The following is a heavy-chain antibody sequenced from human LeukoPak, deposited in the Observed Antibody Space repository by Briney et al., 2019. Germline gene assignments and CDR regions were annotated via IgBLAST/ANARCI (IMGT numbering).Heavy chain of an antibody. CDR2: IWYDGSNK. CDR1: GFIFSNFG. CDR3: ARDILPYSSSSAFDI. J-gene: IGHJ3*02. D-gene: IGHD6-6*01. V-gene: IGHV3-33*01. Sequence: HPGGSLRLSCAASGFIFSNFGMHWVRQAPGKGLEWVAVIWYDGSNKYYADSVKGRFTISRDNSKNTLYLQMNSLRAEDTAVYYCARDILPYSSSSAFDIWGQGTMVTVSS.